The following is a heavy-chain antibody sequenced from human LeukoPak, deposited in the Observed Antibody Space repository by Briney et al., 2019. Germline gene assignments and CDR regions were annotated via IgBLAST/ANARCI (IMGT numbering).Heavy chain of an antibody. CDR1: GGTFSSYA. J-gene: IGHJ4*02. CDR3: ARDLDGYNFFDY. Sequence: SVKVSCKASGGTFSSYAISWLRQAPGQGLEWMGRIIPILGIANYAQKFQGRVTMTRDTSTSTVYMELSSLRSEDTAVYYCARDLDGYNFFDYWGQGTLVTVSS. CDR2: IIPILGIA. V-gene: IGHV1-69*04. D-gene: IGHD5-24*01.